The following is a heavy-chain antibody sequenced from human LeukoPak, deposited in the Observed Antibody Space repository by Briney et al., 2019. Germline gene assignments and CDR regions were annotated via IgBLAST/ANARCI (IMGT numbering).Heavy chain of an antibody. V-gene: IGHV4-4*07. Sequence: SETLSLTCTVSGGSISSYYWSWIRQPAGKGLEWIGRIYTSGSTNYNPSLKSRVTMSVDTSKNQFSLKLSSVTAADTAVYYCAREGYYDSSGYNWFDPWGQGTLVTVSS. D-gene: IGHD3-22*01. CDR1: GGSISSYY. J-gene: IGHJ5*02. CDR2: IYTSGST. CDR3: AREGYYDSSGYNWFDP.